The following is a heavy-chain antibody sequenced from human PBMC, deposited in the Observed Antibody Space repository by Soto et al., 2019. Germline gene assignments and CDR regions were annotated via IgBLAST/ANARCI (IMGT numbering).Heavy chain of an antibody. Sequence: PGGSLRLSCAASGFTFCSYALSWVRQAPGKGLEWVSAISGSGVSTYYADSVKGRFTISRDNSKNTLYLQMNSLRAEDTAVYYCAKSGLFMITFGGVIAKNPFDYWGQGTLVTVSS. CDR2: ISGSGVST. V-gene: IGHV3-23*01. D-gene: IGHD3-16*02. J-gene: IGHJ4*02. CDR1: GFTFCSYA. CDR3: AKSGLFMITFGGVIAKNPFDY.